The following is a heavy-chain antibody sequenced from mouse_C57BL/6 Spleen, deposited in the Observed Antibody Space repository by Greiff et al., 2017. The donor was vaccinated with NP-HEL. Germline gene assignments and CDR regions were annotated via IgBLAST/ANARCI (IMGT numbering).Heavy chain of an antibody. CDR3: TRFDWFAY. V-gene: IGHV1-15*01. J-gene: IGHJ3*01. Sequence: VQLQQSGAELVRPGASVTLSCKASGYTFTDYEMHWVKQTPVQGLEWIGAIDPETGGTAYNQKFKGKAILTADKSSSTAYMELRSLTSEDSAVYYCTRFDWFAYWGQGTLVTVSA. CDR2: IDPETGGT. CDR1: GYTFTDYE.